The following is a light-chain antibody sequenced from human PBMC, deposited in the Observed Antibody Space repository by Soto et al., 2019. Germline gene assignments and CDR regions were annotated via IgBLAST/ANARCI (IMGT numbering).Light chain of an antibody. CDR2: EAS. V-gene: IGKV1-5*03. CDR1: QTISSW. CDR3: QKYTSYPLT. J-gene: IGKJ4*01. Sequence: DIQMTQSPSTLSGSVGDRVTLTCRASQTISSWLAWYQQKPGKATNLLIYEASSLESGVPSRFSGSGSGTEFTLTIRSLQPEEFASFYCQKYTSYPLTFGGGNKVDIK.